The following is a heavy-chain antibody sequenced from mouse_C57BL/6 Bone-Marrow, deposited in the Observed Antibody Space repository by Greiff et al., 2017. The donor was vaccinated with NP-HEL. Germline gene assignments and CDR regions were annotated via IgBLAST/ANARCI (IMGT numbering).Heavy chain of an antibody. CDR1: GYSFTSYY. V-gene: IGHV1-66*01. D-gene: IGHD2-2*01. CDR3: ARSSTMVTTDYFDY. J-gene: IGHJ2*01. CDR2: IYPGSGNT. Sequence: VMLVESGPELVKPGASVKISCKASGYSFTSYYIHWVKQRPGQGLEWIGWIYPGSGNTKYNEKFKGKATLTADTTSSTSYMHLSSLTAEDSAVYYCARSSTMVTTDYFDYWGQGTTLTVSS.